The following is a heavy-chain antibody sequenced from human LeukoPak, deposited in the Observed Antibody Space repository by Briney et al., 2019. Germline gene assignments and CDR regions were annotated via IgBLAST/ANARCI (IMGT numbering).Heavy chain of an antibody. D-gene: IGHD3-10*01. CDR1: GGSISSSYYY. CDR3: ARSGNSGFDY. V-gene: IGHV4-39*01. Sequence: SETLSLTCTVSGGSISSSYYYWGWIRQPPGKGLEWIGSIYYSGSTYYNPSLKSRVTISVDTSKNQFSLKLRSVTAADTAVYYCARSGNSGFDYWGQGTLVTVSS. J-gene: IGHJ4*02. CDR2: IYYSGST.